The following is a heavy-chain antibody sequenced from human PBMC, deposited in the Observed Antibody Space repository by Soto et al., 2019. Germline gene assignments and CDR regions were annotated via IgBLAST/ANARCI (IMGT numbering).Heavy chain of an antibody. Sequence: PSQTLSLTCAISGDSVSSNSVAWNWIRQSPSRGLEWLGRIYYRSKWYNDYAVSVKSRISINPDTSNNQVSLQLNSVTPDDTAVYYCARLIGNSWLDSWGQGTLVTVSS. CDR2: IYYRSKWYN. V-gene: IGHV6-1*01. CDR3: ARLIGNSWLDS. CDR1: GDSVSSNSVA. D-gene: IGHD3-16*01. J-gene: IGHJ5*01.